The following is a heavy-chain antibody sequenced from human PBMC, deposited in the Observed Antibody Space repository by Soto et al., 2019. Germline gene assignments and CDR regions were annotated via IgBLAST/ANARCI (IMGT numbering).Heavy chain of an antibody. CDR1: GGSISSGGYS. Sequence: QLQLQESGSGLVKPSQTLSLTCAVSGGSISSGGYSWSWIRQPPGKGLEWIGYIYHSGSTYYNPSLKSRVTISVDRSKNQSSLKLSSVTAADTAVYYCARESLRGSGSHYFDYWGQGTLVTVSS. J-gene: IGHJ4*02. CDR3: ARESLRGSGSHYFDY. D-gene: IGHD3-10*01. CDR2: IYHSGST. V-gene: IGHV4-30-2*01.